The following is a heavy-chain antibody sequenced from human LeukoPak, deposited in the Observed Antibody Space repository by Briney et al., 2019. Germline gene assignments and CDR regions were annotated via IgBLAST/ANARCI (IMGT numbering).Heavy chain of an antibody. CDR3: ARDSKSGRFFDY. CDR2: IYTSGST. V-gene: IGHV4-4*07. D-gene: IGHD1-26*01. J-gene: IGHJ4*02. Sequence: SETLSLTCTVSSGSISSYYWSWIRQPAGKGLEWIGRIYTSGSTNYNPSLKSRVTMSVDTSKNQFSLKLSSVTAADTAVYYCARDSKSGRFFDYWGQGTLVTVSS. CDR1: SGSISSYY.